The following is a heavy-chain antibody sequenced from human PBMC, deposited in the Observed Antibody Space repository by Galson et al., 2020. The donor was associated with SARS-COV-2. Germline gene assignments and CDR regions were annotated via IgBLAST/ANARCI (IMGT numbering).Heavy chain of an antibody. J-gene: IGHJ4*02. V-gene: IGHV3-33*06. D-gene: IGHD3-3*01. CDR3: AKDFGVGEVGDY. Sequence: QLGESLKISCAASGFTFSSYGIHWVRQAPGKGLEWVAVIWYDGSNKYYADSVKGRFTISRDNSKNTLYLQMNSLRAEDTAVYYCAKDFGVGEVGDYWGQGTLVTVSS. CDR2: IWYDGSNK. CDR1: GFTFSSYG.